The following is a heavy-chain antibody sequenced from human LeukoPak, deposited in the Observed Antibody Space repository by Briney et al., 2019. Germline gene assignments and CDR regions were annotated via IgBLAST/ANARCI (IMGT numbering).Heavy chain of an antibody. CDR2: ISGSGGST. CDR3: ARDTYSSSSVDY. D-gene: IGHD6-13*01. J-gene: IGHJ4*02. V-gene: IGHV3-23*01. CDR1: GFTFSSYA. Sequence: GGSLRLSCAASGFTFSSYAMSWVRQAPGKGLEWVSAISGSGGSTYYADSVKGRFTISRDNSKNTLYLQMNSLRAEDTAVYYCARDTYSSSSVDYWGQGTLVSVSS.